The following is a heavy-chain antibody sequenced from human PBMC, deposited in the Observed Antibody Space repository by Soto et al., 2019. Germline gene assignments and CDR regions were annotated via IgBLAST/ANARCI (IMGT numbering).Heavy chain of an antibody. CDR3: ARGTVTENFDY. V-gene: IGHV3-30-3*01. CDR1: GFTFSSYA. D-gene: IGHD1-20*01. Sequence: QVQLVESGGGVVQPGRSLRLSCAASGFTFSSYAMHWVRQAPGKGLEWVAVISYAGSNKYYADSVKGRFTISRDNSKNTLYLQMNSRRAEDMAVYYCARGTVTENFDYWGQGTLVTVSS. CDR2: ISYAGSNK. J-gene: IGHJ4*02.